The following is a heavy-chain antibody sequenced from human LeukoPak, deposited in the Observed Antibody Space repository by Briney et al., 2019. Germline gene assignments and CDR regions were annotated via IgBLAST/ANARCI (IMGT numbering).Heavy chain of an antibody. CDR2: ISYDGSNK. J-gene: IGHJ4*02. CDR3: AKEGLGSSWYPNYFDY. V-gene: IGHV3-30*18. Sequence: GGSLRLSCAASGFTLSAYAMHWVRQAPGKGLEWVALISYDGSNKYYADFVKGRFTISRDSSKNTLYLQVNSLRAEDTAVYYCAKEGLGSSWYPNYFDYWGQGTLVTVPS. D-gene: IGHD6-13*01. CDR1: GFTLSAYA.